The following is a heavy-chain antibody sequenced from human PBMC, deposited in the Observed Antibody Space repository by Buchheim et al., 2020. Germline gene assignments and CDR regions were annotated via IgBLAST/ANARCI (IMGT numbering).Heavy chain of an antibody. J-gene: IGHJ4*02. Sequence: QVQLVQSGAEVKKPGASVKVSCKASGYTFTSYYVHWVRQAPGQGLEWIGIINPSGAGTSYSQKFQGRVTMTRDTSTSTVYMELSSLRSEDTAVYYCARDRGAAAGTSPGYWGQGTL. CDR3: ARDRGAAAGTSPGY. CDR1: GYTFTSYY. V-gene: IGHV1-46*01. CDR2: INPSGAGT. D-gene: IGHD6-13*01.